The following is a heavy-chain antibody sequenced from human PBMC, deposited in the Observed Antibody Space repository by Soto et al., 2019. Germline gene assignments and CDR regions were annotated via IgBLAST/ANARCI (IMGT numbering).Heavy chain of an antibody. D-gene: IGHD3-3*01. V-gene: IGHV1-69*01. J-gene: IGHJ3*02. CDR2: IIPIFGTA. Sequence: QGLEWMGGIIPIFGTANYAQKFQGRVTITADESTSTAYMELSSLRSEDTAVYYCAGVFTYYDFWSGYGAFAIWGQGTMVTVSS. CDR3: AGVFTYYDFWSGYGAFAI.